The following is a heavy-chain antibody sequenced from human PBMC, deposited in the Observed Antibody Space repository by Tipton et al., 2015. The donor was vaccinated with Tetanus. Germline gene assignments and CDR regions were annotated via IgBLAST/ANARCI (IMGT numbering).Heavy chain of an antibody. D-gene: IGHD3-3*01. V-gene: IGHV4-4*02. CDR1: GGSIRSSNW. CDR2: IYHSGTT. CDR3: ARESITIFGVVSIDY. J-gene: IGHJ4*02. Sequence: TLSHTCAVSGGSIRSSNWWSWVRQTPGKGLEWIGEIYHSGTTNYNPSLKSRVTMPVDNSKNQFSLKLNSVTAADTAVYYCARESITIFGVVSIDYWGQGTLVTVSS.